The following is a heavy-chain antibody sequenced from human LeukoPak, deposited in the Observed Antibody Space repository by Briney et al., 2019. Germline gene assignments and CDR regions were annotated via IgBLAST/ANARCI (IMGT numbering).Heavy chain of an antibody. V-gene: IGHV3-23*01. Sequence: AGGSLRLSYAASGFTFSSYAMSWVRQAPGKGLEWVSAISGSGGSTYYADSVKGRFTISRDNSKNTLYLQMNSLRAEDTAVYYCAKGTEPKYSSGFYYYYGMDVWGQGTTVTVSS. CDR2: ISGSGGST. D-gene: IGHD6-19*01. CDR1: GFTFSSYA. J-gene: IGHJ6*02. CDR3: AKGTEPKYSSGFYYYYGMDV.